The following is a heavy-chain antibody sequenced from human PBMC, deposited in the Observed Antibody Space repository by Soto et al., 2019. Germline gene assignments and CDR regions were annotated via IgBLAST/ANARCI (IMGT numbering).Heavy chain of an antibody. V-gene: IGHV3-15*01. CDR3: TTELGYCSGGSCARGSAPNY. Sequence: GGSLRLSCAASGFTFSNAWMSWVRQAPGKGLEWVGRIKSKTDGGTTDYAAPVKGSFTISRDDSKNTLYLQMNSLKTEDTAVYYCTTELGYCSGGSCARGSAPNYWGQGTLVTVSS. CDR1: GFTFSNAW. J-gene: IGHJ4*02. CDR2: IKSKTDGGTT. D-gene: IGHD2-15*01.